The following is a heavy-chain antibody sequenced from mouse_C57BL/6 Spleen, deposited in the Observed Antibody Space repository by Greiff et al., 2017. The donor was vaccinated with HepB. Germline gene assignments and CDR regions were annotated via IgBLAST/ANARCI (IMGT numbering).Heavy chain of an antibody. CDR2: IWSGGST. J-gene: IGHJ4*01. D-gene: IGHD4-1*01. CDR1: GFSFTSYG. V-gene: IGHV2-2*01. Sequence: VQLQQSGPGLVQPSQSLSITCTVSGFSFTSYGVHWVRQSPGKGLEWLVVIWSGGSTDYNAAFISRLSISKDNSKSQVFFKMNSLQADDTAIYYCARNSPNWDNYAMDYWGQGTSVTVSS. CDR3: ARNSPNWDNYAMDY.